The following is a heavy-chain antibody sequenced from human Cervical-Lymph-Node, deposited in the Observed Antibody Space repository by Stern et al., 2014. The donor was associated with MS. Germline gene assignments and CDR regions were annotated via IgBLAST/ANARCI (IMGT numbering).Heavy chain of an antibody. CDR1: GFTFTSSA. D-gene: IGHD2-21*02. CDR2: IVVGSGNT. J-gene: IGHJ4*02. V-gene: IGHV1-58*01. CDR3: AARRSGDGAYFDY. Sequence: QLEESGPEVKKPGTSVKVSCKASGFTFTSSAVQWVRQARGQRLEWIGWIVVGSGNTNYAQKFQERVTITRDMSTSTAYMELSSLRSEDTAVYYCAARRSGDGAYFDYWGQGTLVTVSS.